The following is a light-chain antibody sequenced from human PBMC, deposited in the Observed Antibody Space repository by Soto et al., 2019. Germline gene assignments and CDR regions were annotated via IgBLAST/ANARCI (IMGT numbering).Light chain of an antibody. Sequence: QAVVTQEPSLTVSPGGTVTLTCGSSTGDVNSGHYPYWLQQKPGQAPRTLIYDTANKHSSTPARFSGSLLGGKAALLLSGAHPEDEANYYCFLTYSGTWVFGGGTKLTVL. CDR1: TGDVNSGHY. V-gene: IGLV7-46*01. CDR3: FLTYSGTWV. CDR2: DTA. J-gene: IGLJ3*02.